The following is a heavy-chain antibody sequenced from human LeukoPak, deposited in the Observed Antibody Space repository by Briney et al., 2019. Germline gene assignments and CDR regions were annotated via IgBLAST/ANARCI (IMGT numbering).Heavy chain of an antibody. CDR3: ARVVTPAAAPRGWVAFDP. CDR1: GGSISSSSYY. J-gene: IGHJ5*02. V-gene: IGHV4-39*07. Sequence: SETLSLTCTVSGGSISSSSYYWGWIRQPPGKGLEWIGSIYYSGSTYYNPSLKSRVTISVDTSKNQFSLKLSSVTAADTAVYYCARVVTPAAAPRGWVAFDPWGQGTLVTVSS. CDR2: IYYSGST. D-gene: IGHD6-13*01.